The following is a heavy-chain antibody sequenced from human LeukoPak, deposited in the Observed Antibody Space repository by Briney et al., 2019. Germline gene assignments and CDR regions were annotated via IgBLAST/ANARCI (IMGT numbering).Heavy chain of an antibody. Sequence: GGSLRLSCAASGFTFSSYGMQWVRQAPGKGPEWEALISYDGSNKHYADSVKGRFTISRDNSKNTLYLQMNSLRAEDTAVYYCAKDGAASWFGEATWGQGTLVTVSS. J-gene: IGHJ5*02. V-gene: IGHV3-30*18. CDR1: GFTFSSYG. D-gene: IGHD3-10*01. CDR3: AKDGAASWFGEAT. CDR2: ISYDGSNK.